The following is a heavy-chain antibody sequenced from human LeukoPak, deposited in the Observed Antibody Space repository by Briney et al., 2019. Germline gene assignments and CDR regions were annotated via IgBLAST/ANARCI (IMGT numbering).Heavy chain of an antibody. CDR1: GFTFSSYS. CDR2: ISSSSSTI. CDR3: ARERKGSYYYYYGMDV. V-gene: IGHV3-48*04. J-gene: IGHJ6*02. Sequence: GGSLRLSCAASGFTFSSYSMNWVRQAPGKGLEWVSYISSSSSTIYYADSVKGRFTISRDNAKNSLYLQMNSLRAEDTAVYYCARERKGSYYYYYGMDVWGQGTTVTVSS.